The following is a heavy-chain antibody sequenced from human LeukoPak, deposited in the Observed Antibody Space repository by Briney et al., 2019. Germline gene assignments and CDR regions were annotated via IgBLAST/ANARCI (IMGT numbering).Heavy chain of an antibody. J-gene: IGHJ6*03. V-gene: IGHV1-8*03. CDR2: MNPNSGNT. D-gene: IGHD3-22*01. CDR1: GYTFTSYD. Sequence: VASVKVSCKASGYTFTSYDINWVRQATGQGLEWMGWMNPNSGNTGYAQKFQGRVTITRNTSISTAYMELSSLRSEDTAVYYCARLLGSNYYDSSGYWGLGYYYYYMDVWGKGTTVTVSS. CDR3: ARLLGSNYYDSSGYWGLGYYYYYMDV.